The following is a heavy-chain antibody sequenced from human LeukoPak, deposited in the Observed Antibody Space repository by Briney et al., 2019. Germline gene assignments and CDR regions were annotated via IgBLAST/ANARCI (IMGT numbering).Heavy chain of an antibody. CDR3: AMPYYYDGSGYYGFGY. CDR1: WYSFTSFW. V-gene: IGHV5-51*01. CDR2: IYPGYSDT. Sequence: GEALKISCKGSWYSFTSFWIGWVRQMPGKGLEGKGIIYPGYSDTRYSPSFQGQVTISADKSISTAYLRWSSLKASDTAMYYCAMPYYYDGSGYYGFGYWGQGTLVTVSS. D-gene: IGHD3-22*01. J-gene: IGHJ4*02.